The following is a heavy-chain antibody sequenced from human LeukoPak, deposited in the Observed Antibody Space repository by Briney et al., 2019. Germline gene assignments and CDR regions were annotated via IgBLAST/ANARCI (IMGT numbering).Heavy chain of an antibody. Sequence: ASVKVSCKASGYTFTSYAMNWVRQAPGQGLEWMGWINTNTGNPTYAQGFTGRFVFSLDTSVSTAYLQISSLKAEDTAVYYCARVNYDSSGYYYDYYGMDVWGQGTTVTVSS. CDR1: GYTFTSYA. CDR2: INTNTGNP. V-gene: IGHV7-4-1*02. J-gene: IGHJ6*02. D-gene: IGHD3-22*01. CDR3: ARVNYDSSGYYYDYYGMDV.